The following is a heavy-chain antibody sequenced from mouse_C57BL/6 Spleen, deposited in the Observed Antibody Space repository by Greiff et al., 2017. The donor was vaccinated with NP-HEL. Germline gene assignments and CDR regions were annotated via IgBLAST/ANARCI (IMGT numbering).Heavy chain of an antibody. Sequence: QVQLQQPGAELVKPGASVKLSCKASGYTFTSYWMQWVKQRPGQGLEWIGEIDPSDSYTNYNQKFKGKATLTVDTSSSTAYMQLSSLTSEDSAVYYCARRDDGNYVAWFAYWGQGTLVTVSA. CDR3: ARRDDGNYVAWFAY. CDR1: GYTFTSYW. V-gene: IGHV1-50*01. D-gene: IGHD2-1*01. J-gene: IGHJ3*01. CDR2: IDPSDSYT.